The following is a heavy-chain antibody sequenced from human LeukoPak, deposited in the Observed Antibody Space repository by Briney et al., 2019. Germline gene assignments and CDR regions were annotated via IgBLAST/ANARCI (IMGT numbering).Heavy chain of an antibody. V-gene: IGHV3-33*01. D-gene: IGHD7-27*01. J-gene: IGHJ4*02. CDR2: LWFDGSHQ. CDR3: ARAAVNWGTYYFDY. CDR1: GFTFRTYG. Sequence: GGSLRLSCAASGFTFRTYGMHWVRQTPGKGLEWVAFLWFDGSHQYYADSVRGRFIISRDNSNNTLYLQMNSLRAEDTAVYYCARAAVNWGTYYFDYWGQGTLVTVSS.